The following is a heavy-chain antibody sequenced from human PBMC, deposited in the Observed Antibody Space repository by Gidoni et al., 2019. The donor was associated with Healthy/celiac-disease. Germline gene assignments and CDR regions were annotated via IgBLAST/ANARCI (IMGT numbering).Heavy chain of an antibody. D-gene: IGHD6-19*01. CDR1: GSTFSSYA. CDR3: ARCEAREWLVYYYFDY. CDR2: ISYDGSNK. V-gene: IGHV3-30*04. J-gene: IGHJ4*02. Sequence: QVQLVESGRGVVQPGRSLRLSCAASGSTFSSYAMHWVRKAPGKGLEWVAVISYDGSNKYYADSVKGRFTISRDNSKNTLYLQMNSLRAEDTAVYYCARCEAREWLVYYYFDYWGQGTLVTVSS.